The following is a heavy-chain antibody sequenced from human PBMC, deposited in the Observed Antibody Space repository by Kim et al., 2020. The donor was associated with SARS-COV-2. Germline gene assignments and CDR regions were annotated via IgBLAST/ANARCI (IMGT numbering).Heavy chain of an antibody. CDR1: GFTFSDYS. Sequence: GGSLRLSCAASGFTFSDYSMNWVRQAPGKGLEWVSSISSTSSHIYQAESVRGRFTISRDNAKNSLYLQMNSLRAEDTAVYYCARRGLIYYYAMDVWGQGT. J-gene: IGHJ6*02. CDR2: ISSTSSHI. V-gene: IGHV3-21*01. CDR3: ARRGLIYYYAMDV. D-gene: IGHD3-16*01.